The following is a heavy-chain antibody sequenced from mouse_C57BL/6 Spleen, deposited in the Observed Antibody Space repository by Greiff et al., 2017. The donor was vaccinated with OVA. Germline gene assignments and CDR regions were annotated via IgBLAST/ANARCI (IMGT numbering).Heavy chain of an antibody. CDR1: GYTFTSYW. V-gene: IGHV1-53*01. CDR3: ARDYGRWDAMDY. J-gene: IGHJ4*01. Sequence: VQRVESGTELVKPGASVKLSCKASGYTFTSYWMHWVKQRPGQGLEWIGNINPSNGGTNYNEKFKSKATLTVDKSSSTAYMQLSSLTSEDSAVYYCARDYGRWDAMDYWGQGTSVTVSS. D-gene: IGHD1-1*01. CDR2: INPSNGGT.